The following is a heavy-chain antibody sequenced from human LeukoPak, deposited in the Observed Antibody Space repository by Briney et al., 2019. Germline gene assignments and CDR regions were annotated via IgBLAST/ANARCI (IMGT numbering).Heavy chain of an antibody. CDR2: INHSGST. D-gene: IGHD7-27*01. V-gene: IGHV4-34*01. Sequence: ASETLSLTCAVYGGSFSGYYWSWIRQPPGKGLEWIGEINHSGSTNYNPSLKSRVTISVDTSKNRFSLKLSSVTAADTAVYYCARGRNWGIDYWGQGTLVTVSS. CDR3: ARGRNWGIDY. CDR1: GGSFSGYY. J-gene: IGHJ4*02.